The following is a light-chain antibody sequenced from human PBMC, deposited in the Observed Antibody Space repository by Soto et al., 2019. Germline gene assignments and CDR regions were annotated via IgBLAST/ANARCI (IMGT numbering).Light chain of an antibody. CDR3: QQYNNWLST. Sequence: EIVMTQSPATMSVSPEEIATLSCKASQSVSSNLDWYQQKPGQAPRLLIYGASTRATGIPARFSGSGSGTEFPLTISSLQSEDFAVYYCQQYNNWLSTFGGGTKVEIK. J-gene: IGKJ4*01. CDR2: GAS. CDR1: QSVSSN. V-gene: IGKV3-15*01.